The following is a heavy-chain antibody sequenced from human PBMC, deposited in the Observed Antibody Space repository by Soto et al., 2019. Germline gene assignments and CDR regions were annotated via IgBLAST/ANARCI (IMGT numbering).Heavy chain of an antibody. CDR1: GYTFTSYG. CDR3: ARDGSQWELLPYYFDY. Sequence: ASVKVSCKASGYTFTSYGISWVRQAPGQGLEWMGWISAYNGNTNYAQKLQGRVTMTTDTSTSTAYMELRSLRSDDTAVYYCARDGSQWELLPYYFDYWGQGTLVTVSS. CDR2: ISAYNGNT. D-gene: IGHD1-26*01. V-gene: IGHV1-18*01. J-gene: IGHJ4*02.